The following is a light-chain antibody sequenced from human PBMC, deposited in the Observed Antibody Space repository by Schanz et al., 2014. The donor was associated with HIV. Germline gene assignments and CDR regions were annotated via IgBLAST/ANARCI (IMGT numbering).Light chain of an antibody. V-gene: IGLV2-14*03. CDR2: DVS. Sequence: QSALTQPASVSGSPGQSISISCTGTSGDVGSYNYVSWYQQHPGKAPKLMIYDVSNRPSGVSSRFSGSKSGNTASLTVSGLQPEDEADYYCSSYGGNNNLVFGGGTKLTVL. CDR1: SGDVGSYNY. J-gene: IGLJ2*01. CDR3: SSYGGNNNLV.